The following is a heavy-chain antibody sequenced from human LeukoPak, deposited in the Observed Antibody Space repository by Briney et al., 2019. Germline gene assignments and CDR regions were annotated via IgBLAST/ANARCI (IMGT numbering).Heavy chain of an antibody. J-gene: IGHJ3*02. D-gene: IGHD3-22*01. Sequence: ASVKVSCKASGGTFSSYAISWVRQAPGQGLEWMGRIIPIFGIANYAQKFQGRVTITADKSTSTAYMELSSLRSEDTAVYYCARGYYDREAFDIWGQGTMDTVSS. CDR3: ARGYYDREAFDI. CDR2: IIPIFGIA. CDR1: GGTFSSYA. V-gene: IGHV1-69*04.